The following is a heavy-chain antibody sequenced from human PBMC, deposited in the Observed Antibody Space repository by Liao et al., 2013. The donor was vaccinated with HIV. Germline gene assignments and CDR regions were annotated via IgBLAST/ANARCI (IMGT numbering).Heavy chain of an antibody. J-gene: IGHJ3*02. CDR1: GVSMNNHY. CDR3: ARAVSSGYYHDAFDI. Sequence: QVHLQESGPGLVKSSETLSLTCSVSGVSMNNHYWSWIRQSPGKGLEWIGYMYYAGDTSYNPSLKSRVTISVDTSEDQFSLRLRSVTAADTAVYFCARAVSSGYYHDAFDIWGQGTVVTVSS. V-gene: IGHV4-59*11. CDR2: MYYAGDT. D-gene: IGHD3-22*01.